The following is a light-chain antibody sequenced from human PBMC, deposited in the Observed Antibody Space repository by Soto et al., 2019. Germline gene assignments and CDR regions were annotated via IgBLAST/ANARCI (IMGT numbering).Light chain of an antibody. V-gene: IGLV2-23*02. J-gene: IGLJ2*01. CDR3: CSYAGSRTHVL. CDR1: SSDVGSYNL. Sequence: QSVLTQPASVSGSPGQSITISCIGTSSDVGSYNLVSWYQQHPGKAPKVLIYEVSERPSGVSNRFSGSKSGNTASLTISGLQAEDEAEYYCCSYAGSRTHVLFGGATKLTVL. CDR2: EVS.